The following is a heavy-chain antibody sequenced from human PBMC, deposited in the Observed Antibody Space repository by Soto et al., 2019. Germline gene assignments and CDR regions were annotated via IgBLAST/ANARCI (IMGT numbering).Heavy chain of an antibody. V-gene: IGHV3-66*01. CDR1: GFTVSSNY. Sequence: EVQLVESGGGLVKPGGSLRLSCAASGFTVSSNYMSWVRQAPGKGLEWVSVIYSGGSTYYADSVKGRFTISRDNSKNTLYLQMNSLRAEDTAVYYCARDYSYDYGDYWSDYYYMDVWGKGTTVTVSS. CDR3: ARDYSYDYGDYWSDYYYMDV. CDR2: IYSGGST. D-gene: IGHD4-17*01. J-gene: IGHJ6*03.